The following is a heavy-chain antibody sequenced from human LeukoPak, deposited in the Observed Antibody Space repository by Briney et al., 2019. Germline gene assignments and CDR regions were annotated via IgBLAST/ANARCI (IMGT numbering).Heavy chain of an antibody. Sequence: GGSLRLSCAASGSTFSNYAMSWVRRAPGKGLEWVSAISGSTSSTYYADSVKGRFTISRDNSKNTLYLQLNSLRTEDTALYYCAKDIGMVIAARPIYYYGMDVWGQGTTVTVSS. CDR2: ISGSTSST. J-gene: IGHJ6*02. CDR3: AKDIGMVIAARPIYYYGMDV. D-gene: IGHD6-6*01. V-gene: IGHV3-23*01. CDR1: GSTFSNYA.